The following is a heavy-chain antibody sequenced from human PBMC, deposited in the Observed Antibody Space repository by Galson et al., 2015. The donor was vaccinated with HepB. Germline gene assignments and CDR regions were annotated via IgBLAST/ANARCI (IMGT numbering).Heavy chain of an antibody. V-gene: IGHV3-15*07. J-gene: IGHJ4*02. D-gene: IGHD3-9*01. Sequence: SLRLSCAASGFTFSNVWMNWVRQAPGRGLEWVGRIKSKTDGGTTDYAAPVKGRFTISRDDSKNTLYLQMNSLKTEDTAVYYCTTLGLRYFDWLLYEGGYWGQGTLVTVSP. CDR1: GFTFSNVW. CDR3: TTLGLRYFDWLLYEGGY. CDR2: IKSKTDGGTT.